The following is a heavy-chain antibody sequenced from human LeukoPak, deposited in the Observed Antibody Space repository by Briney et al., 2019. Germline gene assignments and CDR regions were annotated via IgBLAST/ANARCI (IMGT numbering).Heavy chain of an antibody. CDR1: GGSINSYY. Sequence: SETLSLTCTVSGGSINSYYWTWIRQPPGKGLEYIGYIYYSGSTNYNPSLKSRVSISVDTSKNQISLNLRSVTAADTAVYYCARGAPGWYEIDYWGQGTLVSVSS. V-gene: IGHV4-59*01. J-gene: IGHJ4*02. D-gene: IGHD6-19*01. CDR3: ARGAPGWYEIDY. CDR2: IYYSGST.